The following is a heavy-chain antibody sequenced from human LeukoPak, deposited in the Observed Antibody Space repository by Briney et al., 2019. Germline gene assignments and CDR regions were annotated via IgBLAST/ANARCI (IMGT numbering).Heavy chain of an antibody. CDR1: GGSFSGYY. CDR3: ARTLSHYDYVWGSYRYFWFDP. Sequence: PSETLSLTCAVYGGSFSGYYWSWIRQPPGKGLEWIGEINHSGSTNYNPSLKSRVTISVDTSKNQFSLKLSSVTAADTAVYYCARTLSHYDYVWGSYRYFWFDPWGQGTLVTVSS. CDR2: INHSGST. D-gene: IGHD3-16*02. V-gene: IGHV4-34*01. J-gene: IGHJ5*02.